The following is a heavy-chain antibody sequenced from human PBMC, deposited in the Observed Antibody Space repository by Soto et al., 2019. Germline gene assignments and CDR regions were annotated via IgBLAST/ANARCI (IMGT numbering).Heavy chain of an antibody. CDR1: GFTFSSYA. V-gene: IGHV3-30-3*01. CDR2: ISYDGSNK. CDR3: ARDDGRYGDYVHYYYYGMDV. J-gene: IGHJ6*02. Sequence: QVQLVESGGGVVQPGMSVRLSCAASGFTFSSYAMHWVRQAPGKGLEWVAVISYDGSNKYYADSVKGRFTISRDNSKNTLYLQMNSLRAEDTAVYYCARDDGRYGDYVHYYYYGMDVWGQGTTVTVSS. D-gene: IGHD4-17*01.